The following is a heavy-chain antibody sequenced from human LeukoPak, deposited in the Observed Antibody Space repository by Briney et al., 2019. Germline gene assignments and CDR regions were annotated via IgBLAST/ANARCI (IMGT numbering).Heavy chain of an antibody. V-gene: IGHV3-53*01. CDR2: IYSGGST. Sequence: GGSLRLSCAASGFTVSSNYMSWVRQAPGKGLEWVSVIYSGGSTCYADSVKGRFTISRDNSKNTLYLQMNSLRAEDTAVYYCARTPRNYYYYMDVWGKGTTVTVSS. CDR1: GFTVSSNY. CDR3: ARTPRNYYYYMDV. J-gene: IGHJ6*03.